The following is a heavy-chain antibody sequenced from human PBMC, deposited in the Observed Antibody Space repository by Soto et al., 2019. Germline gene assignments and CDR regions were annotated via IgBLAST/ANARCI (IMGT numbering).Heavy chain of an antibody. Sequence: QVQLQQWGAGLLKPSETLSLTCAVYGGSFSGYYWSWIRQPPGKGLEWIGEINHSGSTNYNPSLKSRVTISVDTSKNQFSLKLSSVTAADTAVYYCARGGAVTYYRSRYYFDYWGQGTLVTVSS. V-gene: IGHV4-34*01. D-gene: IGHD4-4*01. CDR3: ARGGAVTYYRSRYYFDY. CDR1: GGSFSGYY. CDR2: INHSGST. J-gene: IGHJ4*02.